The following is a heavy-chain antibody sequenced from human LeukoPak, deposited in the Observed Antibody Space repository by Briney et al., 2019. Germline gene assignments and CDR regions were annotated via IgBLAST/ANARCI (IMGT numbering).Heavy chain of an antibody. CDR1: GFTFNTYG. CDR2: IWFDGSVK. Sequence: GGSLRLSCAASGFTFNTYGMHWVRQAPGQGLEWVAAIWFDGSVKHYSDAVKGRFTISRDNSLNTLYLQMNSLRAEDTAVYYCAKVGLGYYDSSGYIPDYWGQGTLVTVSS. J-gene: IGHJ4*02. D-gene: IGHD3-22*01. CDR3: AKVGLGYYDSSGYIPDY. V-gene: IGHV3-33*06.